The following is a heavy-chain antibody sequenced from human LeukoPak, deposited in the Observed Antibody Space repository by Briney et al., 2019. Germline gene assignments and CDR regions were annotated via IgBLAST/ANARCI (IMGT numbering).Heavy chain of an antibody. CDR1: GYTFTSYY. D-gene: IGHD3-3*02. CDR3: ASDLAPYYYYMDV. J-gene: IGHJ6*03. CDR2: ISAYNGNT. V-gene: IGHV1-18*01. Sequence: ASVKVSCKASGYTFTSYYMHWVRQAPGQGLEWMGWISAYNGNTNYAQKLQGRVTMTTDTSTSTAYMELRSLRSDDTAVYYCASDLAPYYYYMDVWGKGTTVTVSS.